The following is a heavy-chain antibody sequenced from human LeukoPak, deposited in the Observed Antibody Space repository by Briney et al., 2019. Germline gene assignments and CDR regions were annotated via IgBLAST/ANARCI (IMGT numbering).Heavy chain of an antibody. V-gene: IGHV3-48*01. CDR3: ARVIRRELTPWLDY. J-gene: IGHJ4*02. D-gene: IGHD3-16*01. Sequence: PGGSLRLSCAASGFTFSSYSMNWVRQAPGKGLEWVSYISSSSSTIYYADSVKGRFTISRDNAKNSLYLQMNSLRAEDTAVYYCARVIRRELTPWLDYWGQGTLVTVSS. CDR2: ISSSSSTI. CDR1: GFTFSSYS.